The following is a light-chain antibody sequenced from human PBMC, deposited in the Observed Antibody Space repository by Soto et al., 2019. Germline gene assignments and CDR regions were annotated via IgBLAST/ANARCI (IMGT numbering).Light chain of an antibody. CDR2: GAS. J-gene: IGKJ1*01. Sequence: EIVLTQSPGTLSLSPGERATLSCRASQSVSSYLAWYQQKPGQAPRLLIYGASTRATGSPDRFSGSGSGTDFTLTISRLEPEDFAVYYCQQYGRSPGWTFGQGTKVEIK. CDR3: QQYGRSPGWT. CDR1: QSVSSY. V-gene: IGKV3-20*01.